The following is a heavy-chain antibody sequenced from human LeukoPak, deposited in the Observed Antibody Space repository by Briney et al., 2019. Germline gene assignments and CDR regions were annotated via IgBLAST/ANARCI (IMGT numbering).Heavy chain of an antibody. CDR2: ISSSSSYI. Sequence: GGSLRLSCAASGFTFSSYSMNWVRQAPGKGLEWVSSISSSSSYIYYADSVKGRFTISRDNAKNSLYLQMNSLRAEDTAVYYCARDPYVDTAMPKDYWGQGTLVTVSS. V-gene: IGHV3-21*01. J-gene: IGHJ4*02. CDR3: ARDPYVDTAMPKDY. CDR1: GFTFSSYS. D-gene: IGHD5-18*01.